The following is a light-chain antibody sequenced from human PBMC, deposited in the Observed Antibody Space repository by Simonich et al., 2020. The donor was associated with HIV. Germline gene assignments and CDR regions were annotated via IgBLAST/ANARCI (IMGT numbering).Light chain of an antibody. CDR1: QSVINT. CDR2: GAS. J-gene: IGKJ4*01. Sequence: EIEMTQSPATLSVSPGERATLSCRASQSVINTLAWYQQKPGQAPRLLMHGASTRASGIPARFSGSGSGTEFTLTISSLQSEDFAVYHCQQYTNWPLTFGGGTKVEIK. V-gene: IGKV3-15*01. CDR3: QQYTNWPLT.